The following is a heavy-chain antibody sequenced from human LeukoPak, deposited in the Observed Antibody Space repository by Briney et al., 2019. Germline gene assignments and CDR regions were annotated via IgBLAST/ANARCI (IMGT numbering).Heavy chain of an antibody. CDR1: GYTFTSYG. V-gene: IGHV1-18*01. CDR3: ARDTLAFYGSGSPQAY. CDR2: ISAYNGNT. J-gene: IGHJ4*02. D-gene: IGHD3-10*01. Sequence: GASVKVSCKASGYTFTSYGISWVRQAPGQGLEWMGWISAYNGNTNYAQKLQGRVTMTTDTSTSTAYMELRSLRSDDTAVYYCARDTLAFYGSGSPQAYWGQGTLVTVSS.